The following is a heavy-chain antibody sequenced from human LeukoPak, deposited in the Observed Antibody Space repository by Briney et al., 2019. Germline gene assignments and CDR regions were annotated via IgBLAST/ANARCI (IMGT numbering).Heavy chain of an antibody. V-gene: IGHV4-61*02. CDR3: AGSSSWSPLFVY. Sequence: PSETLSLTCTVSGGSISSGSYYWSWLRQPAGKGLEWFGRIYTSGSTNYHPSLNSRATISVDTSNNHFSLQLSPVSAAETAVYYCAGSSSWSPLFVYWGQGTLVTVSS. D-gene: IGHD6-13*01. CDR1: GGSISSGSYY. J-gene: IGHJ4*02. CDR2: IYTSGST.